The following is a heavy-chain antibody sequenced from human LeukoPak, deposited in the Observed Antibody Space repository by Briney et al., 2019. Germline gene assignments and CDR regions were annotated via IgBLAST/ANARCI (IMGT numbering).Heavy chain of an antibody. J-gene: IGHJ4*02. V-gene: IGHV3-23*01. CDR1: GFTFSSYA. CDR2: INGSGGRT. Sequence: GGSLRLSCAASGFTFSSYAVTWVRQAPGKGLEWVSGINGSGGRTYYAVSVKGRFTISRDNSKNTLYLQMNSLRAEDTAIYYCAKDPFFDYWGQGTLVTVSS. CDR3: AKDPFFDY.